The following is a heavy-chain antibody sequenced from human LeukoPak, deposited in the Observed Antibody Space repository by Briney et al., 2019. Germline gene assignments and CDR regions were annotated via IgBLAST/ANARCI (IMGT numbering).Heavy chain of an antibody. CDR2: ISSSSSSI. CDR1: GFTFSSYR. J-gene: IGHJ4*02. D-gene: IGHD3-10*01. CDR3: ARGRECGDY. Sequence: GGSLRLSCAPSGFTFSSYRMNWVRQAPGKGLEWVSSISSSSSSIYYADSVKGRFTISRDDAKNSLYLQMNSLRAEDTAVYYCARGRECGDYWGQGTLVTVSS. V-gene: IGHV3-21*01.